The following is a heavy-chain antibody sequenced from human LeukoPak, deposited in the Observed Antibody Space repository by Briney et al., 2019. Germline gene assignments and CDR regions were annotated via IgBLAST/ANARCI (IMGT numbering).Heavy chain of an antibody. CDR2: INHSGST. V-gene: IGHV4-34*01. CDR1: GVSFSGYY. Sequence: AETLSLTCAVYGVSFSGYYWSWLRQPPGKGLEWIGEINHSGSTNYNPSLKSRVTISADTPKNQFSLKLSSVTAADTAVYYCARERCSSTSCYFVFGYYYYYMDVWGKGTTVTVSS. CDR3: ARERCSSTSCYFVFGYYYYYMDV. J-gene: IGHJ6*03. D-gene: IGHD2-2*01.